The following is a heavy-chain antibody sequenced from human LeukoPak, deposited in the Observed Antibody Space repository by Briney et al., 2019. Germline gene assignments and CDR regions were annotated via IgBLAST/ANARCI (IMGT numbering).Heavy chain of an antibody. CDR3: ARVSPRTDWFDP. CDR1: GFTFSSYS. D-gene: IGHD4-17*01. CDR2: IYHSWST. Sequence: GSLRLSCAASGFTFSSYSMNWVRQAPGKGLEWIGSIYHSWSTDYNPSLKSRVTMSVDTSKNQFSLKLSSVTAADTAVYYCARVSPRTDWFDPWGQGTLVTVSS. V-gene: IGHV4-4*02. J-gene: IGHJ5*02.